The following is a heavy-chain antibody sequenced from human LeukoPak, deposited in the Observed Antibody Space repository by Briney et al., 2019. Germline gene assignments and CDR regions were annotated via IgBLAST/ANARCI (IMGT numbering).Heavy chain of an antibody. CDR3: ATSYYFGSGSYGYLDY. Sequence: PGGSLRLSCAASGFTVSRKYMSWVRQTPGKGLQWVALIYSSGDTYTADSVKGRFTISRDNSENTLYLQMDSLRAEDTAVYYCATSYYFGSGSYGYLDYWGQGTLVTVSS. D-gene: IGHD3-10*01. CDR1: GFTVSRKY. J-gene: IGHJ4*02. V-gene: IGHV3-53*01. CDR2: IYSSGDT.